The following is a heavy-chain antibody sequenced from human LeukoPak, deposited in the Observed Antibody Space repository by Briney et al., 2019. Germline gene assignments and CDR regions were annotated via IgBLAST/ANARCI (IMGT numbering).Heavy chain of an antibody. CDR1: GGSISSHY. CDR3: ARDGRYCSSISCYGWFDP. J-gene: IGHJ5*02. V-gene: IGHV4-4*07. D-gene: IGHD2-2*01. CDR2: VYVSGST. Sequence: SETLSLTCTVSGGSISSHYWNWIRQPAGKGLEWIGRVYVSGSTDYNPSLKSRVSMSVDTSKNQYSLKLSSVTAADTAVYYCARDGRYCSSISCYGWFDPWGQGTLVTVSS.